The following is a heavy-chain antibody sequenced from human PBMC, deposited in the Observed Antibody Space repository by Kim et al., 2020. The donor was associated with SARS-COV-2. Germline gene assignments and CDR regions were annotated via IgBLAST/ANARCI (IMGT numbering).Heavy chain of an antibody. V-gene: IGHV4-34*01. Sequence: SETLSLTCAVYGGSFSGYYWSWIRQPPGKGLEWIGEINHSGSTNYNPSLKSRVTISVDTSKNQFSLKLSSVTAADTAVYYCASTMKYYYGSGSYRWGQGT. J-gene: IGHJ4*02. D-gene: IGHD3-10*01. CDR1: GGSFSGYY. CDR2: INHSGST. CDR3: ASTMKYYYGSGSYR.